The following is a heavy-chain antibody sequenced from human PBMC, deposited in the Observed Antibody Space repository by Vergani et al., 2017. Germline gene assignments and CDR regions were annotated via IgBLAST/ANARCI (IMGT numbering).Heavy chain of an antibody. D-gene: IGHD3-22*01. Sequence: EVQLVETGGGLIQPGGSLRLSCAASGFTVSRNYMSWVRQAPGKGLEWVSVIYSGGSTYYADSVKGRFTISRDNSKNSLYLQMNSLRAEDTAVYYCARPTDSSGYFQVDYWGQGTLVTVSS. J-gene: IGHJ4*02. CDR1: GFTVSRNY. CDR3: ARPTDSSGYFQVDY. V-gene: IGHV3-53*02. CDR2: IYSGGST.